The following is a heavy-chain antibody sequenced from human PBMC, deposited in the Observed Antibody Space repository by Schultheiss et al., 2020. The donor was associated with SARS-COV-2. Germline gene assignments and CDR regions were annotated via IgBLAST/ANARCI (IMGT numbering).Heavy chain of an antibody. CDR3: ARQTTVTANWFDP. Sequence: LRLSCTVSGGSISSSSYYWSWIRQPPGKGLEWIGEINHSGSTNYNPSLKSRVTISVDTSKNQFSLKLSSVTAADTAVYYCARQTTVTANWFDPWGQGTLVTVSS. CDR2: INHSGST. J-gene: IGHJ5*02. CDR1: GGSISSSSYY. V-gene: IGHV4-61*05. D-gene: IGHD4-11*01.